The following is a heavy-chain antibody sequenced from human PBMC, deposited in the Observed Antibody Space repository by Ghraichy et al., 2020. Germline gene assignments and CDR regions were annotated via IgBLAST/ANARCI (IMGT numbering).Heavy chain of an antibody. J-gene: IGHJ4*02. CDR2: MNPNSGNT. D-gene: IGHD5-18*01. CDR3: ARWTLRGNSSEALDY. Sequence: ASVKVSCKASGYTFTSYDINWVRQATGQGLEWMGWMNPNSGNTGYAQKFQGRVTMTRNTSITTAYMELSSLRSEDTAVYYCARWTLRGNSSEALDYWGRGTLVTVSS. V-gene: IGHV1-8*01. CDR1: GYTFTSYD.